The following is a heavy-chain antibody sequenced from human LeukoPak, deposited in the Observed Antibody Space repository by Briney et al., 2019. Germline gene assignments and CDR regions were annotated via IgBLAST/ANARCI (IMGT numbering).Heavy chain of an antibody. J-gene: IGHJ2*01. V-gene: IGHV1-46*01. CDR2: INPSGGST. Sequence: SVKVSCKASGYTLTSYYMHWVRQAAGQGLEWMGIINPSGGSTSYAQKFQGRATMTRDTSTSTVYMELSSLRSEDTAVYYCARDPSRPINSSSGRHGQQPNWYFDLWGRGTLVTVSS. CDR3: ARDPSRPINSSSGRHGQQPNWYFDL. D-gene: IGHD6-6*01. CDR1: GYTLTSYY.